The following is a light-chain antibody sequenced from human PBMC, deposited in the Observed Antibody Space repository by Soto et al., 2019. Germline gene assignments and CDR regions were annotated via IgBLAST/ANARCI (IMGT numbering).Light chain of an antibody. V-gene: IGKV3-20*01. CDR2: GSS. Sequence: EAVLTQSPGTLSLSPGERATLSCRASQSVSNNYLAWYQQKPGQSPKLLIFGSSDRATGIPDRFSGSGSGTDFTLTISSLEPEDLAVYYCQQYGSSPPYTFGQGTKLEIK. CDR3: QQYGSSPPYT. J-gene: IGKJ2*01. CDR1: QSVSNNY.